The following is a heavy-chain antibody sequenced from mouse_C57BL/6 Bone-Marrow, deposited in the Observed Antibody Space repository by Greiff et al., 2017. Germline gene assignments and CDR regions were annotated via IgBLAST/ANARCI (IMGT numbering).Heavy chain of an antibody. CDR3: TTETTVVAPYYAMDY. J-gene: IGHJ4*01. Sequence: EVMLVESGAELVRPGASVKLSCTASGFNIKDDYMHWVKQRPEQGLEWIGWIDPENGDTEYASKFQGKATITADTSSNTAYLQLSSLTSEDTAVYYCTTETTVVAPYYAMDYWGQGTSVTVSS. D-gene: IGHD1-1*01. CDR2: IDPENGDT. V-gene: IGHV14-4*01. CDR1: GFNIKDDY.